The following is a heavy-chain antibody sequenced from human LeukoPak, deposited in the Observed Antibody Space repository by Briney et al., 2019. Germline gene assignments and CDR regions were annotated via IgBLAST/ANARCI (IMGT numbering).Heavy chain of an antibody. J-gene: IGHJ4*02. CDR1: GGTFSSYA. CDR3: ARGRVTPALTDYFDY. CDR2: IIPIFGTA. D-gene: IGHD4-23*01. V-gene: IGHV1-69*13. Sequence: SVKVSCKASGGTFSSYAISWVRQAPGQGLEWMGGIIPIFGTANYAQKFQGRVTITADESTSTAYMELSSLRSEDTAVYYCARGRVTPALTDYFDYWGQGTLVTVSS.